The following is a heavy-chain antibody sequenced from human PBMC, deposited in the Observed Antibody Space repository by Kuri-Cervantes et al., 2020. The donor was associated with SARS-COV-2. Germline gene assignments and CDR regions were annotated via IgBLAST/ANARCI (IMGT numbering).Heavy chain of an antibody. D-gene: IGHD3-10*01. CDR1: GFTFSSYA. J-gene: IGHJ6*03. Sequence: GESLKISCAASGFTFSSYAMHWVRQAPGKGLEWVSYISSSGSTIYYADSVKGRFTISRDNAKNSLYLQMNSLRAEDTAVYYCARSIWFGEGYYYMDVWGKGTRSPSP. CDR2: ISSSGSTI. CDR3: ARSIWFGEGYYYMDV. V-gene: IGHV3-48*04.